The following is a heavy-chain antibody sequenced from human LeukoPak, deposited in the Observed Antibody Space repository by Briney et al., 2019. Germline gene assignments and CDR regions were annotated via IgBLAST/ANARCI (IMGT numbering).Heavy chain of an antibody. J-gene: IGHJ6*04. D-gene: IGHD3-10*01. CDR3: ARVRFGDGARFFDY. CDR1: GGSISSSSYH. Sequence: PSETLSLTCTVSGGSISSSSYHWGWIRQPPGKGLEWIGSIYYSGSTYYNPSLKSRVTISVDTSKNQFSLKLSSVTAADTAVYYCARVRFGDGARFFDYWGKGTTVTISS. CDR2: IYYSGST. V-gene: IGHV4-39*07.